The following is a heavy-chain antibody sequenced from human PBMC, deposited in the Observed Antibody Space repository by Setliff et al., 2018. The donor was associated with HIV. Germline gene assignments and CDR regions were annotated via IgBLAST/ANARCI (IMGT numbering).Heavy chain of an antibody. CDR2: IGSIGTTI. Sequence: PGGSLRLSCAASGFTFSSYAMNWVRQAPGKGLEWVSYIGSIGTTIYYADSVKGRFTLSRDTSKNTLFLQMNSLRPEDTAVYYCARVRLYNAALDYWGQGTLVTVSS. D-gene: IGHD3-10*01. CDR1: GFTFSSYA. J-gene: IGHJ4*02. V-gene: IGHV3-48*01. CDR3: ARVRLYNAALDY.